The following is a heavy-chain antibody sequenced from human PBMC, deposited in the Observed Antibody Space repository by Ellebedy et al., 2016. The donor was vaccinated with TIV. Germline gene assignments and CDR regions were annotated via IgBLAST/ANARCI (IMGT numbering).Heavy chain of an antibody. Sequence: GESLKISCTASGFTFRSYWMSWVRQAPGKGLEWVANIKYDGSEEYYVDSVKGRFTIFRDNAKKSLYLQMDSLRAEDTAVYYCGRWNDDSWTGYHTWGQGTLVTVSS. D-gene: IGHD3/OR15-3a*01. J-gene: IGHJ5*02. V-gene: IGHV3-7*02. CDR3: GRWNDDSWTGYHT. CDR2: IKYDGSEE. CDR1: GFTFRSYW.